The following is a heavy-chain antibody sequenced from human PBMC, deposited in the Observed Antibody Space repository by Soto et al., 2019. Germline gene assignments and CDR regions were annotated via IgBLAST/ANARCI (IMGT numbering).Heavy chain of an antibody. Sequence: SGPTLVNPTQTLTLTCTVSGFSLSTDGVGVGWIRQPPGKALEWLALIYWDDDNRYRPSLRSRLTITKDTSKNQVVLTMTNMDPMDTATYFCARRDYYASGSLTFDYWGPGSLVTVSS. V-gene: IGHV2-5*02. CDR2: IYWDDDN. D-gene: IGHD3-10*01. J-gene: IGHJ4*02. CDR3: ARRDYYASGSLTFDY. CDR1: GFSLSTDGVG.